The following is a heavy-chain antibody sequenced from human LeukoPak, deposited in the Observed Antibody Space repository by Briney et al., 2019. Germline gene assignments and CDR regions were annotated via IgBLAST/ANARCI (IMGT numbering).Heavy chain of an antibody. CDR1: GFTFDDYA. CDR3: VKEYHSRGFGAYFDY. Sequence: TGGSLRLSCAASGFTFDDYAMHWVRQAPGKGLEWVSGISWNSGSIGYADSVKDRFTISRDNSINTVDLQMNSLRAEDTAVYYCVKEYHSRGFGAYFDYWGQGTLVTVSS. CDR2: ISWNSGSI. V-gene: IGHV3-9*01. D-gene: IGHD3-3*01. J-gene: IGHJ4*02.